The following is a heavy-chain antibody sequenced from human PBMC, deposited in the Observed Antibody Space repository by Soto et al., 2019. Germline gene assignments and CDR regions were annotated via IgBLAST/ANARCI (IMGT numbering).Heavy chain of an antibody. D-gene: IGHD6-19*01. CDR3: VKDGSSGWPYYYGMDV. CDR2: ISYDGRNK. V-gene: IGHV3-30*18. Sequence: QVQLVESGGGGVQPGRSLRLSCAASGFTFSSYGMHWVRQATGKGLEWVAVISYDGRNKYYADSVKGRFTISRDNSKNTLYLQMSSLRPEDTAVYYCVKDGSSGWPYYYGMDVWGQGTTVTVSS. CDR1: GFTFSSYG. J-gene: IGHJ6*02.